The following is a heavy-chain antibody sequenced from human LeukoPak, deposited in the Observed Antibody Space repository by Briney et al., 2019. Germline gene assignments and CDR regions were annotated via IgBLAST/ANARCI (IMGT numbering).Heavy chain of an antibody. Sequence: PGGSLRLSCAASGFTFSSYGMHWVRQAPGKGLEWVAVISYDGSNKYYADSVKGRFTISRDNSKNTLYLQMNSLRAEDTAVYYCAKDLWFGEFPANFDYWGQGTLVTVSS. V-gene: IGHV3-30*18. CDR3: AKDLWFGEFPANFDY. CDR1: GFTFSSYG. D-gene: IGHD3-10*01. J-gene: IGHJ4*02. CDR2: ISYDGSNK.